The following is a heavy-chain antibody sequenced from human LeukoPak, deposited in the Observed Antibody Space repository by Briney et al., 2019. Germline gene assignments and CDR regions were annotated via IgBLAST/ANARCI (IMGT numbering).Heavy chain of an antibody. CDR2: ISAYNGNT. D-gene: IGHD3-10*01. CDR3: ARALTMVRGVLDPYFDY. CDR1: GYTFTTYG. J-gene: IGHJ4*02. Sequence: ASVKVFCKASGYTFTTYGISWVRQAPGQGLEWMGWISAYNGNTNYAQKLQGRVTMTTDTSTSTAYMELRSLRSDDTAVYYCARALTMVRGVLDPYFDYWGQGTLVTVSS. V-gene: IGHV1-18*04.